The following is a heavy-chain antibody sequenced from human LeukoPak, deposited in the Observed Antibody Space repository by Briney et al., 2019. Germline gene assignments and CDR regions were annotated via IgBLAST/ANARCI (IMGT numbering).Heavy chain of an antibody. V-gene: IGHV3-33*01. Sequence: SLRLSCAASGFTFSSYGMHWVRQAPDKGLEWVAVIWYDGSNKYYADSVKGRFTISRDNSKNTLYLQMNSLRAEDTAVYYCARGSLLLWFGSGNTRDWFDPWGQGTLVTVSS. CDR3: ARGSLLLWFGSGNTRDWFDP. J-gene: IGHJ5*02. CDR2: IWYDGSNK. CDR1: GFTFSSYG. D-gene: IGHD3-10*01.